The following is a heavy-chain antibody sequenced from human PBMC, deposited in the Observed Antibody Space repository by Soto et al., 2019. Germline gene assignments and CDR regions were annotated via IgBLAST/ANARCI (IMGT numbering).Heavy chain of an antibody. D-gene: IGHD1-26*01. CDR1: GFTFNSYS. CDR3: ASSASPDAY. J-gene: IGHJ4*02. CDR2: INSGSTSV. Sequence: EVQLVESGGGLVQPGGSLRLSCVASGFTFNSYSMNWVRQAPGKGLEWISYINSGSTSVFYADSVKGRFTISRDNAKNSHYLQMNSLRAEYTAVYYCASSASPDAYWGQGTLVTVSS. V-gene: IGHV3-48*01.